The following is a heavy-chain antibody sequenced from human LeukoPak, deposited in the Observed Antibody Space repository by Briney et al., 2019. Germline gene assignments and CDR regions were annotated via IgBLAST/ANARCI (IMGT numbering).Heavy chain of an antibody. J-gene: IGHJ5*02. Sequence: SVKVSCKASGGTFSSYAISWVRQAPGQGLEWMGGIIPIFGTANYAQKFRGRVTITADESTSTAYMELSSLRSEDTAVYYCARDGYSSSWNWFDPWGQGTLVTVSS. CDR3: ARDGYSSSWNWFDP. CDR2: IIPIFGTA. CDR1: GGTFSSYA. V-gene: IGHV1-69*13. D-gene: IGHD6-13*01.